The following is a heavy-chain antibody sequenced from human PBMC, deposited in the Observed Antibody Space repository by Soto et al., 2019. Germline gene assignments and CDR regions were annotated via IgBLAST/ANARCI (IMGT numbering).Heavy chain of an antibody. Sequence: QVQLVESGGGVVQPGRSLRLSCAASGFTFSSYGMHWVRQAPGKGLEWVAVIWYDGSNKYYADSVKGRFTISRDNSKNTLYLHLNSMRAEDTAVYYCAREGGCEYRDTGAFDIWGQGTMVTVSS. D-gene: IGHD6-6*01. V-gene: IGHV3-33*01. CDR1: GFTFSSYG. J-gene: IGHJ3*02. CDR2: IWYDGSNK. CDR3: AREGGCEYRDTGAFDI.